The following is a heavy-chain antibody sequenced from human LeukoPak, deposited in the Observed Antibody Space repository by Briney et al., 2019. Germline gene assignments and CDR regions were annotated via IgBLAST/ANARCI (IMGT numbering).Heavy chain of an antibody. CDR1: GYTFTSYD. D-gene: IGHD6-13*01. Sequence: GASVRVSCKASGYTFTSYDINWVRQAPGQGLEWMGWMNPNSGNTAYAQKFQGRVTMTRNTSISTAYMELSSLRSEDTAVYYCAIHEYSSSWPFDYWGQGTLVTVSS. J-gene: IGHJ4*02. CDR2: MNPNSGNT. V-gene: IGHV1-8*01. CDR3: AIHEYSSSWPFDY.